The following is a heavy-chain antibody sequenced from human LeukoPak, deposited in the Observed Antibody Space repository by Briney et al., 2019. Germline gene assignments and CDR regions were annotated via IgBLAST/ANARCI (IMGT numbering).Heavy chain of an antibody. CDR3: ATSYDYKVARVDP. D-gene: IGHD5-12*01. V-gene: IGHV4-4*09. CDR1: GGSIRDYQ. J-gene: IGHJ5*02. CDR2: INSNGST. Sequence: SETLSLTCAVSGGSIRDYQWSWIRQPPGKGLEWIGHINSNGSTDYNPSLRSRLTFSVDTSKDQFSLKLSSVTAADTAMYYCATSYDYKVARVDPSGQGTLVTDSS.